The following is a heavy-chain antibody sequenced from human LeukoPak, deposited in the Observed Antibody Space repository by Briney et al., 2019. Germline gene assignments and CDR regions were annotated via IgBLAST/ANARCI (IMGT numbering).Heavy chain of an antibody. CDR2: IYYSGST. Sequence: PWETLSLTCTVSGGSISSYYWSWIRQPPGKGLEWIGYIYYSGSTNYNPSLKSRVTISVDTSKNQFSLKLSSVTAADTAVYYCAVGNVDTAMDYWGQGTLVTVSS. J-gene: IGHJ4*02. CDR1: GGSISSYY. V-gene: IGHV4-59*01. D-gene: IGHD5-18*01. CDR3: AVGNVDTAMDY.